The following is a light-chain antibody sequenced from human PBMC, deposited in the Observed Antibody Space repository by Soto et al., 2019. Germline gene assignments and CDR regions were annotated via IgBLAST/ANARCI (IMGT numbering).Light chain of an antibody. J-gene: IGKJ2*02. V-gene: IGKV3-15*01. CDR3: QQYNNFPST. CDR1: QSVSSN. Sequence: DIVMTQSPAILSVSPGDRATITCRVSQSVSSNLAWYLQKPGQAPRLLIYAASTSASVIPSSFSGSGSGTDFTLTISSLQSEDFAIYYCQQYNNFPSTFGQGTKMEIK. CDR2: AAS.